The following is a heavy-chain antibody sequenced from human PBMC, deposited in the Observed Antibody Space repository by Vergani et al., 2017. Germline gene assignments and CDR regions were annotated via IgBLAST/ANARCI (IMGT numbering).Heavy chain of an antibody. D-gene: IGHD1-7*01. CDR3: ARGGTNWNYSLFDY. CDR2: INHSGST. Sequence: QVQLQQWGAGLLKPSETLSLTCAVYGGSFSGYYWSWIRQPPGKGLEWSGEINHSGSTNYNPTLKSRVTISVDTSKNQCSPNLSSVTAADTAVYYCARGGTNWNYSLFDYWGQGTLVTVSS. CDR1: GGSFSGYY. J-gene: IGHJ4*02. V-gene: IGHV4-34*01.